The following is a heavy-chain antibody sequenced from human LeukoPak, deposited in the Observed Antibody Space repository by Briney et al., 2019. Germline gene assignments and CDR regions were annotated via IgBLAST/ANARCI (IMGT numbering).Heavy chain of an antibody. CDR1: GGSFSGYY. J-gene: IGHJ4*02. D-gene: IGHD6-6*01. Sequence: PSETLSLTCAVYGGSFSGYYWSWIRQPPGKGLEWIGEINHSGSTNYNPSLKSRVTISVDTSKNQFSLKLSSVTAADTAVYYCARADRNDRWYSSSSGPYYLDYWGQGTLVTVSS. V-gene: IGHV4-34*01. CDR3: ARADRNDRWYSSSSGPYYLDY. CDR2: INHSGST.